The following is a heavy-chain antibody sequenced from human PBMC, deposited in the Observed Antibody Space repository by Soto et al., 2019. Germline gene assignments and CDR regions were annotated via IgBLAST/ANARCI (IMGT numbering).Heavy chain of an antibody. Sequence: GGSLRLSCAASGFTLSSFWMNWVRQAPGKGLEWVANINQDGSEIYYVDSVKGRFTISRDNAKNSLYLQMISLRVEDTAVYYCVRAVASAGSYWGQGTLVTVSS. CDR2: INQDGSEI. J-gene: IGHJ4*02. CDR1: GFTLSSFW. V-gene: IGHV3-7*01. CDR3: VRAVASAGSY. D-gene: IGHD3-10*01.